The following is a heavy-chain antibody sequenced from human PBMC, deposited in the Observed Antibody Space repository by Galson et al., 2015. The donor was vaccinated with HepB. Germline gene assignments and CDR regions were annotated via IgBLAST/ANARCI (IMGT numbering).Heavy chain of an antibody. V-gene: IGHV1-2*04. D-gene: IGHD4-11*01. J-gene: IGHJ6*02. Sequence: SVKVSCKASGYTFTGYYMHWVRQAPGQGLEWMGWINPNSGGTNYAQKFQGWVTMTRDTSISTAYMELSRLRSDDTAVYYCARGGGDSNRYYYYYYGMDVWGQGTTVTVSS. CDR1: GYTFTGYY. CDR2: INPNSGGT. CDR3: ARGGGDSNRYYYYYYGMDV.